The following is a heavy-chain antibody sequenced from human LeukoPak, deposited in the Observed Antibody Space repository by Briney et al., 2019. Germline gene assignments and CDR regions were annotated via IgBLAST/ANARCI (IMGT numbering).Heavy chain of an antibody. CDR2: INPSGGST. V-gene: IGHV1-46*01. Sequence: ASVKVSCKASGYTFTSYYMHWVPQAPGQGLEWMGLINPSGGSTIYAQTFQGSVTITRDTSTNTVYMELSSPRYEDTAVYYCARGNKWYYYDSSGYYNWFDRWGQGTLVTVSS. CDR1: GYTFTSYY. CDR3: ARGNKWYYYDSSGYYNWFDR. J-gene: IGHJ5*02. D-gene: IGHD3-22*01.